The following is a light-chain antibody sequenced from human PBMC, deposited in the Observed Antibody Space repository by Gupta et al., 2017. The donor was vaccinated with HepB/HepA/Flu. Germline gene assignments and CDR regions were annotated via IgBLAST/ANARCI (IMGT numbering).Light chain of an antibody. Sequence: SYVLPQPPSASVSPGKTASITCSGDKLGDKYACWYQQKPGQSPVLVIYQDSKRPSGIPERFSGSNSGNTATLTISGTQGMDEADYYCQAWDSSTVVFGGGTKLTVL. V-gene: IGLV3-1*01. CDR1: KLGDKY. CDR3: QAWDSSTVV. CDR2: QDS. J-gene: IGLJ2*01.